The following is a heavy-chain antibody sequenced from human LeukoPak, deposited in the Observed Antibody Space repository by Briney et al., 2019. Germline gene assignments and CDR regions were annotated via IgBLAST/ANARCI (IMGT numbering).Heavy chain of an antibody. Sequence: GGSLRLSCAASGFTFSSYAMHWVRQAPGKGLEWVSGISWNSGSIGYADSVKGRFTISRDNAKNSLYLQMNSLRAEDTALYYCAKGDRVVSPSFFDYWAREPWSPSPQ. D-gene: IGHD2-15*01. CDR3: AKGDRVVSPSFFDY. J-gene: IGHJ4*02. V-gene: IGHV3-9*01. CDR2: ISWNSGSI. CDR1: GFTFSSYA.